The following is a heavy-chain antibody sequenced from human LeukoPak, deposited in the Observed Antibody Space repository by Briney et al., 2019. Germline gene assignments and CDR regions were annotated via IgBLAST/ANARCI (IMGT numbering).Heavy chain of an antibody. J-gene: IGHJ4*02. CDR3: AKLYYDYVWGRGNFDY. D-gene: IGHD3-16*01. Sequence: GGSLRLSCAASGFTFSSYGMHWVRQAPGKGLEWVAVIWYDGSNKYYADSVKGRSTISRDNSKNTLYLQMNSLRTEDTAVYYCAKLYYDYVWGRGNFDYWGQGTLVTVSS. V-gene: IGHV3-30*02. CDR1: GFTFSSYG. CDR2: IWYDGSNK.